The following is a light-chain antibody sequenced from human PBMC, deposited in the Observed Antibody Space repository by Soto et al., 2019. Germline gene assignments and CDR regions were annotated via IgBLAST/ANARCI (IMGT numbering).Light chain of an antibody. CDR2: LGS. CDR3: MHALQPPLT. V-gene: IGKV2-28*01. CDR1: QSLLHSNGNNY. J-gene: IGKJ5*01. Sequence: EIVMTQSPLALSVTPGESASISCRSSQSLLHSNGNNYFDWYLQKPGQSPQLLIYLGSNRASGVPDRFSGSGSGTDFTLKISGVEAEDVGVYYCMHALQPPLTFGQGTRLEMK.